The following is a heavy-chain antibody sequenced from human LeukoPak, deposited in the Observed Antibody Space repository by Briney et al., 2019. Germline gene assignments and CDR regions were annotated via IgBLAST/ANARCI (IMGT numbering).Heavy chain of an antibody. CDR3: AKDDLGPASGTFDY. CDR1: GFTFSSYA. D-gene: IGHD1-7*01. Sequence: GGSLRLSCAASGFTFSSYAMSWVRQAPGRGLEWGSAISGSGGSTYYADSVKGRFTISRDNSKNTLYLQMNSLRAEDTAVYYCAKDDLGPASGTFDYWGQGTLVTVSS. J-gene: IGHJ4*02. CDR2: ISGSGGST. V-gene: IGHV3-23*01.